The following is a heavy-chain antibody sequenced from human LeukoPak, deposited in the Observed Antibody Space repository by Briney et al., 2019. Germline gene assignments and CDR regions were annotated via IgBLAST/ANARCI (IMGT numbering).Heavy chain of an antibody. CDR3: ACTIFGVDWYFDL. CDR1: GGSISSGSYY. V-gene: IGHV4-61*02. Sequence: PSETLSLTCTVSGGSISSGSYYWSWIRQPAGKGLEWIGRIYTSGSTNYNPSLKSRVTISVDTSKNQFSLKLSSVTAADTAVYYCACTIFGVDWYFDLWGRGTLVTVSS. J-gene: IGHJ2*01. CDR2: IYTSGST. D-gene: IGHD3-3*01.